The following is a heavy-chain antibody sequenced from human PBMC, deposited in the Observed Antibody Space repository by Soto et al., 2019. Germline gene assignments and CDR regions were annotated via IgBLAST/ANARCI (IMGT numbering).Heavy chain of an antibody. J-gene: IGHJ6*02. CDR2: INWNGGST. CDR1: GFTFDDYG. V-gene: IGHV3-20*04. Sequence: EVQLVESGGGVVRPGGSLRLSCAASGFTFDDYGMSWVRQAPGKGLEWVSGINWNGGSTGYADSVKGRFTISRDNAKNSLYLQMNSLRAEDTALYYCARAVFWSGYGYYYYGMDVWGQGTTVTVSS. D-gene: IGHD3-3*01. CDR3: ARAVFWSGYGYYYYGMDV.